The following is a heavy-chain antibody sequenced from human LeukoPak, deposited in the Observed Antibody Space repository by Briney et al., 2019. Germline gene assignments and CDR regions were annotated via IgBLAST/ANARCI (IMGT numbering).Heavy chain of an antibody. CDR1: GYTSTDYY. D-gene: IGHD4-17*01. J-gene: IGHJ4*02. CDR3: ARVHGDYGYIDY. CDR2: INPNSGGT. V-gene: IGHV1-2*02. Sequence: ASVKVSCKASGYTSTDYYMHWVRQAPGQGLEGMGWINPNSGGTNYAQKFQGRVTMTRDTSISTAYMELSRLRSDDTAVYYCARVHGDYGYIDYWGQGTLVTVSS.